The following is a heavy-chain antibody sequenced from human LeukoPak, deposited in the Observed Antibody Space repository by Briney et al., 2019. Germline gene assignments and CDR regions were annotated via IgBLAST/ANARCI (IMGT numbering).Heavy chain of an antibody. CDR3: ARIFDS. CDR2: INHSGST. CDR1: GGSFSGYY. V-gene: IGHV4-34*01. J-gene: IGHJ4*02. Sequence: KPSETLSLTCAVYGGSFSGYYWSWIRQAPGKGLEWIGEINHSGSTNYNPSLRSRATISLDTSKSQFSLRLTSMTAADTAVYYCARIFDSWGQGILVTVSS.